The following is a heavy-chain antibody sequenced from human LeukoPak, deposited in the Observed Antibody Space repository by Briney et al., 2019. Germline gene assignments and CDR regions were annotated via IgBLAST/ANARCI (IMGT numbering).Heavy chain of an antibody. CDR1: GFTFDDYG. CDR2: INWNGGST. D-gene: IGHD2-21*02. V-gene: IGHV3-20*04. Sequence: PGGSLRLSCAASGFTFDDYGMSWVRQAPGKGLEWVSGINWNGGSTGYADSVKGRFTISRDNAKNSLYLQMNSLRAEDTAVYYCAKPDCGGDCFLLDSWGQGTLVIVSS. J-gene: IGHJ4*02. CDR3: AKPDCGGDCFLLDS.